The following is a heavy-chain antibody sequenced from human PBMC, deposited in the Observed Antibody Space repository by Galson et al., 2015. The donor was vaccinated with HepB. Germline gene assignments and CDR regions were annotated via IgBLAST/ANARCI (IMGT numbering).Heavy chain of an antibody. D-gene: IGHD3-22*01. CDR3: ARASGDSSGYLAPQNAFDI. J-gene: IGHJ3*02. Sequence: TLSLTCTVSGGSISSGGYYWSWIRQHPGKGLEWIGYIYYSGSTYYNPSLKSRVTISVDTSKNQFSLKLSSVTAADTAVYYCARASGDSSGYLAPQNAFDIWGQGTMVTVSS. V-gene: IGHV4-31*03. CDR2: IYYSGST. CDR1: GGSISSGGYY.